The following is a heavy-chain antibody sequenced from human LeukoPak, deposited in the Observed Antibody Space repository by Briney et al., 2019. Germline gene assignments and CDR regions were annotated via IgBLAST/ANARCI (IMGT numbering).Heavy chain of an antibody. V-gene: IGHV4-4*07. D-gene: IGHD6-13*01. CDR2: IYTSRST. Sequence: PSETLSLTCTVSGGSISTYYWSWIRQPAGKGLEWIGRIYTSRSTNYNPSLKSRVTMSVDTSKNQFSLKLSSVTAADTAVYYCARDMGPFPGYSSSWFLQYYFDYWGQGTLVTVSS. J-gene: IGHJ4*02. CDR1: GGSISTYY. CDR3: ARDMGPFPGYSSSWFLQYYFDY.